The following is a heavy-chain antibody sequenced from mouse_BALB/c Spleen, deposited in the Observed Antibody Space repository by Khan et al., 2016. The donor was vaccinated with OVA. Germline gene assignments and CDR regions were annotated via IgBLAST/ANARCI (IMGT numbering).Heavy chain of an antibody. CDR1: GFSSTNYG. J-gene: IGHJ4*01. V-gene: IGHV2-6-1*01. D-gene: IGHD2-10*01. Sequence: QVQLKESGPGLVAPSQSLFITCTISGFSSTNYGVHWVRQPPGKGLEWLVVIWNDGNTAYNSAPKSRLTISKDNSKGQVFLKMNRLQTDDTAMYFCARQPYYHYNIMDYWGQGTSVTVSS. CDR3: ARQPYYHYNIMDY. CDR2: IWNDGNT.